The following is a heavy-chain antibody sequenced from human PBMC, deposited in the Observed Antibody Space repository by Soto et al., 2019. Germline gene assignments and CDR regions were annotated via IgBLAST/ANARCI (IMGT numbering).Heavy chain of an antibody. CDR2: INPGYGNT. Sequence: ASVKVSCKASGYTFSSYAMHWVRQAPGQRLEWMGWINPGYGNTKSSQKFKDRVTISRDTSASTAYMELTSLRSEDTAVYYCARDTGDGNFDFWGQGTLVTLSS. J-gene: IGHJ4*02. V-gene: IGHV1-3*01. CDR3: ARDTGDGNFDF. D-gene: IGHD7-27*01. CDR1: GYTFSSYA.